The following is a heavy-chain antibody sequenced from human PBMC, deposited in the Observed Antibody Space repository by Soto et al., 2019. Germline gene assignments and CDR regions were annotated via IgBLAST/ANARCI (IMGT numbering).Heavy chain of an antibody. D-gene: IGHD2-2*02. CDR3: AKDRHYTRDYFHD. Sequence: GGSLRLSCAASGFTFSDYYMSWIRQAPGKGLEWVSSISDRGGSRYYADSVKGRFTISRDNSKNTVFLHMDSLSAEDTAVYYCAKDRHYTRDYFHDWGQGTLVTVSS. CDR2: ISDRGGSR. CDR1: GFTFSDYY. V-gene: IGHV3-23*01. J-gene: IGHJ4*02.